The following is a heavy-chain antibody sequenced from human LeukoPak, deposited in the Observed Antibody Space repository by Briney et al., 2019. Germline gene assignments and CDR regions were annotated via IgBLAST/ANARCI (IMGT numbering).Heavy chain of an antibody. CDR1: GFVFNSHP. CDR3: AREEPAGSIDY. CDR2: ISGTGHNI. Sequence: GGSLRLSCAASGFVFNSHPMHWVRQAPGKGLECVSAISGTGHNIYYANSVKGRFTISRDNSRNTLYLQMDSLRAEDTALYYCAREEPAGSIDYWGQGTLVTVSS. D-gene: IGHD1-14*01. J-gene: IGHJ4*02. V-gene: IGHV3-64*01.